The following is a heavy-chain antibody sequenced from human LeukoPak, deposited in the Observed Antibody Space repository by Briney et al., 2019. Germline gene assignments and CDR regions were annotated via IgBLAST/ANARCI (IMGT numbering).Heavy chain of an antibody. J-gene: IGHJ1*01. Sequence: GRSLRLSCAASGFTFSSYGMNWVRQAPGKGLEWVAVITYDGSNKYYADSVKGRFTISRDNSKNTLYLQMNSLRTEDTAIYYCAKEDVVVITIRYFQHWGQGTLVTVSS. CDR2: ITYDGSNK. V-gene: IGHV3-30*18. CDR3: AKEDVVVITIRYFQH. CDR1: GFTFSSYG. D-gene: IGHD3-22*01.